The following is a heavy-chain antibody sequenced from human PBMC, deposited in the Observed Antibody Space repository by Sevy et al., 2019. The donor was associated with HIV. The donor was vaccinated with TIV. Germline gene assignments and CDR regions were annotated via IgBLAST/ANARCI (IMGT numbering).Heavy chain of an antibody. Sequence: GGSLRLSCAASGFTFSSYAMHWVRQAPGKGLEWVAVISYDGSNKYYADSVKGRFTISRDNSKKTLYLQMNSLRAEDTAVYYCARGGQAYCSSTSCYRVATILKDFDYWGQGTLVTVSS. J-gene: IGHJ4*02. CDR1: GFTFSSYA. D-gene: IGHD2-2*01. CDR2: ISYDGSNK. V-gene: IGHV3-30*04. CDR3: ARGGQAYCSSTSCYRVATILKDFDY.